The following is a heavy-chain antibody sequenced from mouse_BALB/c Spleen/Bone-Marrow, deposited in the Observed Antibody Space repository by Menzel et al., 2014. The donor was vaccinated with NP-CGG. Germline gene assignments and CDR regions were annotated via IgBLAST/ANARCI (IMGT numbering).Heavy chain of an antibody. CDR1: GYTFTSYW. CDR3: AYYRYDVNY. V-gene: IGHV1S41*01. D-gene: IGHD2-14*01. J-gene: IGHJ2*01. Sequence: DLVKPGAPVKLSCKASGYTFTSYWINWIKQRPGQGLEWIGRIAPGSGSTYYNEMFEGKAILTVDTSSSTAYIQLSSLSSEDSAVYFCAYYRYDVNYWGQGTTLTVSS. CDR2: IAPGSGST.